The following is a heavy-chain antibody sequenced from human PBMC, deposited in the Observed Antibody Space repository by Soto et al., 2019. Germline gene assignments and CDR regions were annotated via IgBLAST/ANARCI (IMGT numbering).Heavy chain of an antibody. J-gene: IGHJ3*02. CDR1: GGTFSRSP. CDR2: IIPIFGTG. D-gene: IGHD4-17*01. V-gene: IGHV1-69*01. Sequence: QVQLVQSGAEVKKPGSSVKVSCKASGGTFSRSPISWVRQAPGQGLEWMGGIIPIFGTGNFAQKFQGRVTITADVSTSTAYMELSSLRSEDTAVYYCAREGTKVVTPAGAFDNWGQGTMVTVSS. CDR3: AREGTKVVTPAGAFDN.